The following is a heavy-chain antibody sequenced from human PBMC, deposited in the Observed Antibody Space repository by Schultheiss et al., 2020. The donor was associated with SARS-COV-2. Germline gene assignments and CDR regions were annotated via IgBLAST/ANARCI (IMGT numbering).Heavy chain of an antibody. V-gene: IGHV4-59*12. CDR3: ARGDYSNYPSFFDY. CDR2: IYHSGST. Sequence: SETLSLTCAVSGGSISSYYWSWIRQPAGKGLEWIGYIYHSGSTYYNPSLKSRVTISVDRSKNQFSLKLSSVTAADTAVYYCARGDYSNYPSFFDYWGQGTLVTVSS. CDR1: GGSISSYY. J-gene: IGHJ4*02. D-gene: IGHD4-11*01.